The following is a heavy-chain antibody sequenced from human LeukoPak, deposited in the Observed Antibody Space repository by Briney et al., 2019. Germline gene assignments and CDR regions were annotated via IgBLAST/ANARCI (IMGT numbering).Heavy chain of an antibody. J-gene: IGHJ6*02. V-gene: IGHV3-7*01. CDR1: GFTVSSNY. Sequence: GGSLRLSCAASGFTVSSNYMSWVRQAPGKRLEWVANINQDESEKYYLDSVKGRFTISRDNAKNSLYLQMNSLRADDTAVYYCARGHYGMDVWGQGTTVTVSS. CDR2: INQDESEK. CDR3: ARGHYGMDV.